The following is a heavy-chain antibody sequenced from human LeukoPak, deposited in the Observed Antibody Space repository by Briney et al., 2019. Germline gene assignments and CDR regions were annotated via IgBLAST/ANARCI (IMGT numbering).Heavy chain of an antibody. J-gene: IGHJ4*02. CDR1: GGSVSSGSYY. CDR3: ARDSVTREMATRYDY. CDR2: IYYSGST. V-gene: IGHV4-61*01. D-gene: IGHD5-24*01. Sequence: SETLSLTCTVSGGSVSSGSYYWSWIRQPPGKGLEWIGYIYYSGSTNYSPSLKSRVTISVDTSKNQFSLKLSSVTAADTAVYYCARDSVTREMATRYDYWGQGTLVTVSS.